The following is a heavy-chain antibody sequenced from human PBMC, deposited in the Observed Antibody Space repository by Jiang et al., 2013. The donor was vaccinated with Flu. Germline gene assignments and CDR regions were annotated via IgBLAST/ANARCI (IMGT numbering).Heavy chain of an antibody. Sequence: GLVKPSQTLSLTCTVSGGSISSGSYYWSWIRQPAGKGLEWIGRIYTSGSTNYNPSLKSRVTISVDTSKNQFSLKLSSVTAADTAVYYCARDQSYGLDYWGQGTLVTVSS. CDR3: ARDQSYGLDY. CDR2: IYTSGST. J-gene: IGHJ4*02. CDR1: GGSISSGSYY. D-gene: IGHD5-18*01. V-gene: IGHV4-61*02.